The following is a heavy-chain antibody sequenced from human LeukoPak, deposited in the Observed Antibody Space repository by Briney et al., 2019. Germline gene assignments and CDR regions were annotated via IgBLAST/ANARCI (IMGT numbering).Heavy chain of an antibody. CDR1: GGTFRSHT. CDR2: ITPIINSA. Sequence: GASVKVSCKPSGGTFRSHTFGWVRQAPGQGLEWMGRITPIINSAKYAQKFRDRLTITADTITVTAYMELSSLTPDDTAVYYCTRVNLRGSQYNWFDPWGQGTRVIVSS. CDR3: TRVNLRGSQYNWFDP. V-gene: IGHV1-69*08. J-gene: IGHJ5*02. D-gene: IGHD1-26*01.